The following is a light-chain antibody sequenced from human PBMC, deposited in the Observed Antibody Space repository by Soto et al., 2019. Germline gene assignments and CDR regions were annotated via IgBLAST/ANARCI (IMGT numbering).Light chain of an antibody. CDR3: QQLSNWPPYT. Sequence: EIVLTQSPATLSLSPGERATLSCRASQSVSSYLSWYEQKPGQAPRLLIYDASNRATGIPARFIGSGSGTDFTLTISSLEPEDFAVYYCQQLSNWPPYTFGQGTKLEIK. CDR2: DAS. V-gene: IGKV3-11*01. CDR1: QSVSSY. J-gene: IGKJ2*01.